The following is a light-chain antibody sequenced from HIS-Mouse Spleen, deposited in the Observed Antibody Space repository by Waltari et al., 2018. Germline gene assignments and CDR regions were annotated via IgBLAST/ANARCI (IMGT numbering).Light chain of an antibody. CDR1: QGISRY. Sequence: DIQLTQSPSFLSASVGDRVTITCRASQGISRYLAWYQQKPGKAPNLLIYAGSTLQSGVPSRFRGSGSGTEFTLTISSLQPEDFATYYCQQLNSYPPTFGQGTKVEIK. CDR2: AGS. CDR3: QQLNSYPPT. J-gene: IGKJ1*01. V-gene: IGKV1-9*01.